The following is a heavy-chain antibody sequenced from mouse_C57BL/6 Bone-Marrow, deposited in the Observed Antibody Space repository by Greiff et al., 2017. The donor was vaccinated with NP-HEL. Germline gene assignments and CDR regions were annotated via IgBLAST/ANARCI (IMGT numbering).Heavy chain of an antibody. J-gene: IGHJ1*03. CDR2: INPSSGYT. D-gene: IGHD2-1*01. V-gene: IGHV1-7*01. CDR1: GYTFTSYW. CDR3: VIYYGNYGYFDV. Sequence: QVQLKESGAELAKPGASVKLSCKASGYTFTSYWMHWVKQRPGQGLEWIGYINPSSGYTKYNQKFKDKATLTADKSSSTAYMQLSSLTYEDSAVYYCVIYYGNYGYFDVWGTGTTVTVSS.